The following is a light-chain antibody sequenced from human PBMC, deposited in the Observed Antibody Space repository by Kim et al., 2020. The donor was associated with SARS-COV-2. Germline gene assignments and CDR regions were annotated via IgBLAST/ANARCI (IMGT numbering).Light chain of an antibody. CDR3: NSFTTSSTHV. Sequence: VQSITISCTGTSSDVGGYNFVSWYQQHPDKVPKLMIYDVNIRPSGVSNRFSGSKSGNTASLTISGLQAEDEADYYCNSFTTSSTHVFGTGTKVTVL. J-gene: IGLJ1*01. V-gene: IGLV2-14*03. CDR2: DVN. CDR1: SSDVGGYNF.